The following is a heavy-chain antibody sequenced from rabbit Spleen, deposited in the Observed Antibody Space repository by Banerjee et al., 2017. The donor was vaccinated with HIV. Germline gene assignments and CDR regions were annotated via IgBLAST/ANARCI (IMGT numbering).Heavy chain of an antibody. J-gene: IGHJ6*01. CDR2: IETDSSGFT. Sequence: QSLEESGGDLVKPGASLTLTCTASGFSFSTNAMSWVRQAPGKGLEWIACIETDSSGFTYFASWAKGRFTISKASSTTVTLQMTSLTAADTATYFCARDSGSSFSSYGMDLWGQGTLVTVS. D-gene: IGHD8-1*01. CDR1: GFSFSTNA. V-gene: IGHV1S40*01. CDR3: ARDSGSSFSSYGMDL.